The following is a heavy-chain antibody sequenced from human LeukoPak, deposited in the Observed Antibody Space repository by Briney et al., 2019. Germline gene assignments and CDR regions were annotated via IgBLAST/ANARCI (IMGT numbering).Heavy chain of an antibody. J-gene: IGHJ4*02. D-gene: IGHD3-10*01. CDR2: IYYSGST. CDR1: GGSISSYY. Sequence: SETLSLTCTVSGGSISSYYWSWIRQPPGKGLEWIGYIYYSGSTNYNPSLTSRVTISVDTSNNQFSLKLSSVTAADTAVYYCARVGMYYYGSGTWYYFDYWGQGTLVTVSS. CDR3: ARVGMYYYGSGTWYYFDY. V-gene: IGHV4-59*01.